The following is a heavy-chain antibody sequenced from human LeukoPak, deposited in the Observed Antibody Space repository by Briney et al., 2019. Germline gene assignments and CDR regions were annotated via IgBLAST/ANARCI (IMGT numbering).Heavy chain of an antibody. Sequence: GGSLRLSCAASGFTFSNAWMSWVRQAPGKGLEWVGRIKSKTDGGTTDYAAPVKGRFTISRDDSKNTLYLQMNSLKTEDTAVYYCTTYQVGYGDPMLDYWGQGALVTVSS. D-gene: IGHD4-17*01. CDR1: GFTFSNAW. V-gene: IGHV3-15*01. CDR2: IKSKTDGGTT. J-gene: IGHJ4*02. CDR3: TTYQVGYGDPMLDY.